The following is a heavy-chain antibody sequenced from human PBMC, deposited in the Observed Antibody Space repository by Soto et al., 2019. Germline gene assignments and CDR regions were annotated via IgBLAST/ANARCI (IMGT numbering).Heavy chain of an antibody. D-gene: IGHD3-10*01. V-gene: IGHV4-39*01. CDR3: ARGRVSYYYGSGSYYNVNYYYGMDV. Sequence: PSETLSLTCTVSGGSISSSIYYGGWIRQPPGKGLEWIGSIFYSGSTYYNPSLKSRVTISVDTSKSQFSLKLSSVTAADTAVYYCARGRVSYYYGSGSYYNVNYYYGMDVWGQGTTVTVSS. CDR1: GGSISSSIYY. J-gene: IGHJ6*02. CDR2: IFYSGST.